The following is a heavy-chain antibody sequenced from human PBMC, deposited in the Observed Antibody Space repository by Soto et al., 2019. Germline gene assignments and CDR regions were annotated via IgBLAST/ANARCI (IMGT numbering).Heavy chain of an antibody. V-gene: IGHV3-33*01. CDR1: GFTFSSYG. D-gene: IGHD3-10*01. J-gene: IGHJ5*02. Sequence: PGGSLRLSCAASGFTFSSYGMHWVRQAPGKGLEWVAVIWYDGSNKYYADSVKGRFTISRDNSKNTLYLQMNSLRAEDTAVYYCARDLGDGSGSYVYFWFDPWGQGTLVTVSS. CDR3: ARDLGDGSGSYVYFWFDP. CDR2: IWYDGSNK.